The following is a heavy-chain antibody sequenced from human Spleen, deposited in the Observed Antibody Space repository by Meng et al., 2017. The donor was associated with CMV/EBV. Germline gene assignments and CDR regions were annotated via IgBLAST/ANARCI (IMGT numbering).Heavy chain of an antibody. CDR1: GGSISRSSYY. V-gene: IGHV4-39*07. CDR3: ARDLGPLFTMVFDK. D-gene: IGHD3-10*01. J-gene: IGHJ4*02. Sequence: SETLSLTCSVSGGSISRSSYYWGWFRQPPGKGLEWIGSIYYRGNTYYSPSLRSRLTISVDTSGNQFSLKLTSATAADTAVYYCARDLGPLFTMVFDKWGQGALVTVSS. CDR2: IYYRGNT.